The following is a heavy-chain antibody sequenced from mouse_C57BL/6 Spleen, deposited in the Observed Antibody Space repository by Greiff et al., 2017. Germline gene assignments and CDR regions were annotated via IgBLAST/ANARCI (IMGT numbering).Heavy chain of an antibody. CDR1: GYTFTSYW. V-gene: IGHV1-59*01. CDR3: ARERAITTVVAPRDC. J-gene: IGHJ4*01. D-gene: IGHD1-1*01. Sequence: QVQLQQPGAELVRPGPSVKLSCKASGYTFTSYWTHWVKQRPGQGLEWIGVIAPSDSYTNYNQKFKGKATLTVDTSSSTAYMQLSSLTSEDSAVYYWARERAITTVVAPRDCWGLGTSVTVSS. CDR2: IAPSDSYT.